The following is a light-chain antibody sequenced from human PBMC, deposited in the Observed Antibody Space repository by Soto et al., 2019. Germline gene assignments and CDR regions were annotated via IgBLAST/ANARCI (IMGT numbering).Light chain of an antibody. CDR3: SSFPSSSSYV. V-gene: IGLV2-14*03. CDR1: SSDVCSYKS. J-gene: IGLJ1*01. Sequence: QSALAQPASVSGSPGQSITISCTGTSSDVCSYKSVSWYQQYPGKAPTLMIHDVSNRPSGVSNRFSGSKSGNTASLTISGLQAEDEADYYCSSFPSSSSYVFGSGTKLTVL. CDR2: DVS.